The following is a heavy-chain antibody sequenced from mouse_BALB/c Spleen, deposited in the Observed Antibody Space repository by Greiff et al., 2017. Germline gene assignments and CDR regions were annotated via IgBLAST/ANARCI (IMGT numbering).Heavy chain of an antibody. CDR1: GFSLTSYG. D-gene: IGHD2-4*01. Sequence: VQVVESGPGLVAPSQSLSITCTVSGFSLTSYGVSWVRQPPGKGLEWLGVIWGDGSTNYHSALISRLSISKDNSKSQVFLKLNSLQTDDTATYYCAKPERLRRGGAMDYWGQGTSVTVSS. J-gene: IGHJ4*01. V-gene: IGHV2-3*01. CDR3: AKPERLRRGGAMDY. CDR2: IWGDGST.